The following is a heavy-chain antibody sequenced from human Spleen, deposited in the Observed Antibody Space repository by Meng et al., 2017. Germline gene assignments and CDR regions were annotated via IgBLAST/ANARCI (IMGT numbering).Heavy chain of an antibody. CDR3: ARGPTTMAHDFDY. CDR1: GGAFSDYY. V-gene: IGHV4-34*01. D-gene: IGHD4-11*01. CDR2: INHSGST. J-gene: IGHJ4*02. Sequence: QVQLTPWGVVLWKPSETRSLTCVVSGGAFSDYYWSWIRQPPGKGLEWIGEINHSGSTNYNPSLESRATISVDTSQNNLSLKLSSVTAADSAVYYCARGPTTMAHDFDYWGQGTLVTVSS.